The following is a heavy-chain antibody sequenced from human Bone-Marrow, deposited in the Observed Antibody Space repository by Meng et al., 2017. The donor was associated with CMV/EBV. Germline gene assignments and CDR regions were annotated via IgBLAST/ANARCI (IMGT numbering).Heavy chain of an antibody. J-gene: IGHJ3*02. V-gene: IGHV4-34*01. CDR1: GGSFSGYY. Sequence: SETLSLTCAVYGGSFSGYYWSWSRQPPGKGLEWIGEINHSGSTNYNPSLKSRVTISVDTSKNQFSLKLSSVTAADTAVYYCARWGPYYGPGMNAFDIWGQGTMVTVSS. D-gene: IGHD3-10*01. CDR3: ARWGPYYGPGMNAFDI. CDR2: INHSGST.